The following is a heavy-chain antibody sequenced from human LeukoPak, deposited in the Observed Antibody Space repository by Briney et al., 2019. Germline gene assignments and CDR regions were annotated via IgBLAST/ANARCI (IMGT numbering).Heavy chain of an antibody. CDR2: ISDSGRAT. CDR1: GFRFSDFA. Sequence: GGSLTLSCVASGFRFSDFAMSWVRQAPGKGLEWVSGISDSGRATYYTDYVKGRCTISRDNSKNTVNLQLNNVRAEDTALYFCARHDSFIPFWGQGMQVTVCS. CDR3: ARHDSFIPF. J-gene: IGHJ4*02. D-gene: IGHD5-18*01. V-gene: IGHV3-23*01.